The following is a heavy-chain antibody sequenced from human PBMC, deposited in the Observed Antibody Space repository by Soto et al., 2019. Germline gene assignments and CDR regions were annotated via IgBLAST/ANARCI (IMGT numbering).Heavy chain of an antibody. CDR1: GGSISSYY. CDR2: IYYSEST. V-gene: IGHV4-59*01. J-gene: IGHJ4*02. Sequence: SETLSLTCTVSGGSISSYYWSWIRQPPGKGLEWIGYIYYSESTNYNPSLKSRDTISVDTSKNQFSLKLSSVTAADTAVYYCARSSGYSSSRFDYWGQGILVT. CDR3: ARSSGYSSSRFDY. D-gene: IGHD6-13*01.